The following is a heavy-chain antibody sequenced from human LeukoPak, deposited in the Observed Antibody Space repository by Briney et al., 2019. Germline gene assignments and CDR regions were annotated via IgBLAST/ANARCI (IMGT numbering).Heavy chain of an antibody. CDR3: AREAADTVTRRYYYYMNV. J-gene: IGHJ6*03. D-gene: IGHD4-11*01. CDR2: ISSSSSYI. Sequence: TGGPLRLPCAASGFTFSSYSMNWVRQAPGKGLEWVSSISSSSSYIYYADSVKGRFTISRDNAKNSLYLQMNSLRAEDTAVYYCAREAADTVTRRYYYYMNVWGKGTTVTVSS. V-gene: IGHV3-21*01. CDR1: GFTFSSYS.